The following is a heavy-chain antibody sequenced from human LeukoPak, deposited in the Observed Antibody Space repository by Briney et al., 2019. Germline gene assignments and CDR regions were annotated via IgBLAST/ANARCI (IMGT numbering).Heavy chain of an antibody. CDR3: ARVDPPHDGSGSYYKAKSTVHDY. D-gene: IGHD3-10*01. V-gene: IGHV3-30*03. Sequence: PGGSLRLSCAASGFTFSSYGMHWVRQAPGKGLEWVAVISYDGSNKYYADSVKGRFTISRDNSKNTLYLQMNSLRADDTAVYYCARVDPPHDGSGSYYKAKSTVHDYWGQGTLVTVSS. CDR2: ISYDGSNK. CDR1: GFTFSSYG. J-gene: IGHJ4*02.